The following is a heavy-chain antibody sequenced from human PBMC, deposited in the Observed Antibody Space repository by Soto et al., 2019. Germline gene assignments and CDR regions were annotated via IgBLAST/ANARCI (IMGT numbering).Heavy chain of an antibody. J-gene: IGHJ5*02. Sequence: SETLSLTCTVSGGSISSYYWSWIRQPPGKGLEWIGYIYYSGSTNYNPSLKSRVTISVDTSKNQFSLKLSSVTAADTAVYYCARAARYGYFDWNNWLDPWGQGTLVTVSS. D-gene: IGHD3-9*01. CDR2: IYYSGST. CDR3: ARAARYGYFDWNNWLDP. V-gene: IGHV4-59*01. CDR1: GGSISSYY.